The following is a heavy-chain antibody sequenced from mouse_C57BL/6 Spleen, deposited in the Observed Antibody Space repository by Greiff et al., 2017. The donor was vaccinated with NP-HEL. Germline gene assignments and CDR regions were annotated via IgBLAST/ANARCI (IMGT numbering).Heavy chain of an antibody. CDR3: ARGNWDGGFDY. D-gene: IGHD4-1*01. CDR2: IYPYNGVS. Sequence: VQLQQSGPELVKPGASVKISCKASGYSFTGYYMHWVKQSNGKSLEWIGYIYPYNGVSSYNQKFKGKATLTVDKSSSTAYMELRSLTSEDSAVYYCARGNWDGGFDYWGQGTTLTVSS. J-gene: IGHJ2*01. CDR1: GYSFTGYY. V-gene: IGHV1-31*01.